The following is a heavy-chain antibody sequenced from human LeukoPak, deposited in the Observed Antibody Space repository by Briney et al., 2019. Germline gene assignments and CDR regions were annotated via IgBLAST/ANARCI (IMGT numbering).Heavy chain of an antibody. J-gene: IGHJ6*03. D-gene: IGHD3-10*01. V-gene: IGHV4-34*01. CDR2: INHSGST. Sequence: SETLSLTCAVYGGSFSGYYWSWIRQPPGKGLEWIGEINHSGSTNYNPSLKSRVTISVDTSKHQFPLKLSSVTAADTAVYYCARLSITMVRGVSRYYYYYMDVWGKGTTVTISS. CDR3: ARLSITMVRGVSRYYYYYMDV. CDR1: GGSFSGYY.